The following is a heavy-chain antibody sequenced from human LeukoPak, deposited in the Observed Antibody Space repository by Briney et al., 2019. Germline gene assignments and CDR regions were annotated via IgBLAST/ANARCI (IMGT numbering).Heavy chain of an antibody. V-gene: IGHV3-48*03. CDR3: ARGVLYSNGWYLRGYFDY. D-gene: IGHD6-19*01. CDR1: GFTFSSYE. J-gene: IGHJ4*02. Sequence: PGGFLRLSCAASGFTFSSYEMNWVRQAPGKRLEWVSYISSSGDAIYYADSVEGRFTISRDDAKNSPYLQMNSLRAEDTAVYYCARGVLYSNGWYLRGYFDYRGQGTLVTVSS. CDR2: ISSSGDAI.